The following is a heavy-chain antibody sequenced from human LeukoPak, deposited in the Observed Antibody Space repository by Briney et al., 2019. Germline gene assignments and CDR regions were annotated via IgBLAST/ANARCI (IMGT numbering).Heavy chain of an antibody. CDR1: GGSISSGSYY. CDR2: IYTSGST. Sequence: SETLSLTCTVSGGSISSGSYYWSWIRQPAGKGLEWIGRIYTSGSTNYNPSLKSRVTISVDTSKNQFSLKLSSVTAADTAVYYCARSRGGGPNFDYWGQGTLVTVSS. J-gene: IGHJ4*02. CDR3: ARSRGGGPNFDY. V-gene: IGHV4-61*02. D-gene: IGHD2-21*01.